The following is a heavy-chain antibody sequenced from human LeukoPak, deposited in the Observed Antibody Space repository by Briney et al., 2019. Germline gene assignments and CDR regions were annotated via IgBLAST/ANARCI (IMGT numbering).Heavy chain of an antibody. Sequence: ASVKVSCKASGYTFTGYYMHWVRQAPAQGLGWMGWINPNSGGTNYAQKFQGRVTMTRDTAISTAYMELSRLRSDDTAVYYCARDWEGLGEYWYFDLWGRGNLVTVSS. D-gene: IGHD1-26*01. CDR2: INPNSGGT. CDR1: GYTFTGYY. J-gene: IGHJ2*01. CDR3: ARDWEGLGEYWYFDL. V-gene: IGHV1-2*02.